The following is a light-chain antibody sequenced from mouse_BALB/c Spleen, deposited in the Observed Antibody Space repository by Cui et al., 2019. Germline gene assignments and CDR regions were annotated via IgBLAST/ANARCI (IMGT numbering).Light chain of an antibody. Sequence: DIQMNQPPSSLSASHGDTITITCHASQNINVWLSWYQQKPGNIPKLLIYKASNLHTGVPSRFSGSGSGTGFTLTISSLQPEDIATYYCQQGQSYPLTFGGGTKLEIK. CDR2: KAS. CDR3: QQGQSYPLT. V-gene: IGKV10-94*01. J-gene: IGKJ2*01. CDR1: QNINVW.